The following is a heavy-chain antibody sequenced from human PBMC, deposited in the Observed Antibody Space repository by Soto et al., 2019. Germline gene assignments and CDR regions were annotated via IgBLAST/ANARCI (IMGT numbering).Heavy chain of an antibody. V-gene: IGHV1-18*01. J-gene: IGHJ4*02. CDR3: ARGPPTVVTVTGGVWYFDY. D-gene: IGHD4-17*01. CDR2: ISAYNGNT. Sequence: QVQLVQSGAEVKKPGASMKVSCKASGYTFTSYGISWVRQAPGQGLEWMGWISAYNGNTNYAQKLQGRVTMTTDTSTSTAYMELRSLRSDDTAVYYCARGPPTVVTVTGGVWYFDYWGQGTLVTVSS. CDR1: GYTFTSYG.